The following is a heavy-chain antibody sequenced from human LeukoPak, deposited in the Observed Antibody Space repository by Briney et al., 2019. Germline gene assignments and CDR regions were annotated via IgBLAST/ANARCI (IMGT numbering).Heavy chain of an antibody. CDR2: INHSGST. Sequence: SETLSLTCTVSGGSISSSSYYWGWIRQPPGKGLEWIGEINHSGSTNYNPSLKSRVTISVDTSKNQFSLQLNSVTPEDTAVYYCARDVSSGWYKMDVWGKGTTVTVSS. CDR3: ARDVSSGWYKMDV. CDR1: GGSISSSSYY. J-gene: IGHJ6*04. D-gene: IGHD6-19*01. V-gene: IGHV4-39*07.